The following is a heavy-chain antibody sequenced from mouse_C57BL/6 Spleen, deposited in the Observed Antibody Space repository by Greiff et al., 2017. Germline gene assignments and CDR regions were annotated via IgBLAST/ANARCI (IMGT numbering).Heavy chain of an antibody. V-gene: IGHV2-2*01. CDR3: ARGWSNYEGYAMDY. CDR1: GFSLTSYG. CDR2: IWSGGST. Sequence: VQRVESGPGLVQPSQSLSITCTVSGFSLTSYGVHWVRQSPGKGLEWLGVIWSGGSTDYNAAFISRLSISKDNSKSQVFFKMNSLQADDTAIYYCARGWSNYEGYAMDYWGQGTSVTVSA. J-gene: IGHJ4*01. D-gene: IGHD2-5*01.